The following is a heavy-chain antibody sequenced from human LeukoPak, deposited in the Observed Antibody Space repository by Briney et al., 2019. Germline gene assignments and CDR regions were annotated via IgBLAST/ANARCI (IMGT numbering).Heavy chain of an antibody. J-gene: IGHJ6*03. V-gene: IGHV4-4*07. CDR2: IYTSGST. D-gene: IGHD2-2*01. CDR1: GGSISSYY. Sequence: SETLSLTCTVSGGSISSYYWSWIRQPAGKGLEWIGRIYTSGSTNYNPSLKSRVTMSVDTSKNQFSLKLSSVTAADTAVYYCASGYVPAASRSYYYYMDVWGKGTTVTVSS. CDR3: ASGYVPAASRSYYYYMDV.